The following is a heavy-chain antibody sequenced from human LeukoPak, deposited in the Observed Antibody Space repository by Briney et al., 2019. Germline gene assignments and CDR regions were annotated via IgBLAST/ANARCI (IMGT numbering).Heavy chain of an antibody. D-gene: IGHD5-18*01. V-gene: IGHV1-2*02. CDR1: GYTFTDYY. CDR3: ASGYRFGN. J-gene: IGHJ4*02. CDR2: INPDTGGT. Sequence: GASVKVSCKASGYTFTDYYLHWVRQAPGQGLEWMGWINPDTGGTNYAQNFQGRVTMTRDTSISTAYMEVSRLRSDDTAVYYCASGYRFGNWGQGTLVTVSS.